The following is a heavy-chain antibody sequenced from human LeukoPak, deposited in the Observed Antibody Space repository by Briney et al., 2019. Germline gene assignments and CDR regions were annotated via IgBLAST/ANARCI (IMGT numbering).Heavy chain of an antibody. CDR1: GFTFSSYG. J-gene: IGHJ4*02. CDR3: AKDSYSNFDY. D-gene: IGHD2-15*01. Sequence: PGTSLRLSCVGSGFTFSSYGIHWVRQLPGKGPEWVAIISYDGSSEFYADSVKGRFKISRDNSKNTLYLQMNSLRAEDTAVYYCAKDSYSNFDYWGQGTLVTVSS. CDR2: ISYDGSSE. V-gene: IGHV3-30*18.